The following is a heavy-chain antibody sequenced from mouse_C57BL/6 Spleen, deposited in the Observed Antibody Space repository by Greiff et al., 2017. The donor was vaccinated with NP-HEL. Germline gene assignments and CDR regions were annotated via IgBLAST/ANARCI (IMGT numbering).Heavy chain of an antibody. Sequence: EVQLVESGGGLVKPGGSLKLSCAASGFTFSDYGMHWVRQAPEKGLEWVAYISSGSSTIYYADTVKGRFTISRDNAKNTLSLQMTSLRSEDTAMYYCARTITTVVPYYAMDYWGQGTSVTVST. V-gene: IGHV5-17*01. D-gene: IGHD1-1*01. J-gene: IGHJ4*01. CDR2: ISSGSSTI. CDR3: ARTITTVVPYYAMDY. CDR1: GFTFSDYG.